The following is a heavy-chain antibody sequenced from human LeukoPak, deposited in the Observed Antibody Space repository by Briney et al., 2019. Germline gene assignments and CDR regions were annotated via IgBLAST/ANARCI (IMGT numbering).Heavy chain of an antibody. Sequence: PSATLSLTCTVSGGSISLYYWNWIRQPAGKGLEWIGRIFTSGITNYNPSLKSRVTMSVGTSKNQFSLNLSSVTAADTAVYYCARESSGTYYNPLGYMDVWGKGTTVTVSS. V-gene: IGHV4-4*07. CDR1: GGSISLYY. J-gene: IGHJ6*03. CDR3: ARESSGTYYNPLGYMDV. D-gene: IGHD3-10*01. CDR2: IFTSGIT.